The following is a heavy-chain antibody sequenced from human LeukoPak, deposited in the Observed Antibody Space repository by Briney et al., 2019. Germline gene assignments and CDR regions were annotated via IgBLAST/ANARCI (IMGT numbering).Heavy chain of an antibody. J-gene: IGHJ6*03. Sequence: ASVKVSCKASGYTFTGYYMHWVRQAPGQGLEWMGRINPNSGGTNYAQKFQGRVTMTRDTSISTAYMELSRLRSDDTAVYYCARVYRCGGDCYSSVYYYYYMDVWGKGTTVTVSS. CDR3: ARVYRCGGDCYSSVYYYYYMDV. V-gene: IGHV1-2*06. D-gene: IGHD2-21*01. CDR1: GYTFTGYY. CDR2: INPNSGGT.